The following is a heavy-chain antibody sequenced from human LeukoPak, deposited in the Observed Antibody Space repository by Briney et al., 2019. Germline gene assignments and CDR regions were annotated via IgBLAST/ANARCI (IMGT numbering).Heavy chain of an antibody. CDR3: AKHKASIAVADFDY. CDR2: ISGSGGST. J-gene: IGHJ4*02. CDR1: GFTFSSYA. D-gene: IGHD6-19*01. V-gene: IGHV3-23*01. Sequence: GGSLRLSCAASGFTFSSYAMSWVRQAPGEGLEWVSAISGSGGSTYYADSVKGRFTISRDNSKNTLYLQMNSLRAEDTAVYYCAKHKASIAVADFDYWAREPWSPSPQ.